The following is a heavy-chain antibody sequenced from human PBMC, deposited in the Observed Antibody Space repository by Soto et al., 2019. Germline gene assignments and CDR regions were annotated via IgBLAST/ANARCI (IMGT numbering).Heavy chain of an antibody. CDR3: ANVVGGSGSPYYYYYMDV. Sequence: GGSLRLSCAASGFTFSSYAMSWVRQAPGKGLEWVSAISGSGGSTYYADSVKGRFTISRDNSKNTLYLQMNSLRAEDTAVYYCANVVGGSGSPYYYYYMDVWGKGTTVTVSS. CDR1: GFTFSSYA. CDR2: ISGSGGST. J-gene: IGHJ6*03. D-gene: IGHD3-10*01. V-gene: IGHV3-23*01.